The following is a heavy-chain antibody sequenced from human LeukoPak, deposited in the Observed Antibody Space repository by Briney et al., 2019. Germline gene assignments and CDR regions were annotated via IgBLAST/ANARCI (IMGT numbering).Heavy chain of an antibody. CDR3: ARGGEADYDYVWGSYRYDWFDP. Sequence: SETLSLTCAVYGGSFSGYYWSWIRQPPGKGLEWIGEINHSGSTNYNPSLKSRVTISVDTSKNQFSLKLSSVTAADTAVYYCARGGEADYDYVWGSYRYDWFDPWSQGTLVTVSS. V-gene: IGHV4-34*01. CDR2: INHSGST. D-gene: IGHD3-16*02. J-gene: IGHJ5*02. CDR1: GGSFSGYY.